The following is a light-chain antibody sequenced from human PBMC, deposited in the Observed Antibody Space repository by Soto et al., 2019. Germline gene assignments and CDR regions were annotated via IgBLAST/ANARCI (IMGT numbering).Light chain of an antibody. CDR1: QSISNW. Sequence: DIQMTQSPSTLSASVGDRVTITCRASQSISNWLAWYQQKPGKAPKLLIYAASTLQSGVPSRFSGSGSGTDFTLTISCLQSEDFATYYCQQYYSYPWTFGQGTTGDNK. J-gene: IGKJ1*01. CDR3: QQYYSYPWT. V-gene: IGKV1-5*01. CDR2: AAS.